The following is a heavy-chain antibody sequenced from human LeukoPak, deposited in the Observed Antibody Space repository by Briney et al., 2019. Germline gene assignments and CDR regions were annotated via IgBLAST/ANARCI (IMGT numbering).Heavy chain of an antibody. CDR1: GGSISSVSYY. CDR2: IYTSGST. J-gene: IGHJ6*03. CDR3: ARGMYSSGWGHALGYYYYYYYMDV. D-gene: IGHD6-19*01. Sequence: PSETLSLTCTVSGGSISSVSYYWSWIRQPAGKGLEGIGRIYTSGSTNYNPYLKSRFTMSVDTSKNQFSLKLSSVTAADTAVYYCARGMYSSGWGHALGYYYYYYYMDVWGKGTTVTISS. V-gene: IGHV4-61*02.